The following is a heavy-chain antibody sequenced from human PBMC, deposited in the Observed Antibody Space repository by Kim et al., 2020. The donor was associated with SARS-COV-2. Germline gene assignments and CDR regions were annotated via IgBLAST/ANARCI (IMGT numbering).Heavy chain of an antibody. CDR2: IWPADSTT. J-gene: IGHJ4*02. CDR1: GYPFTNYL. CDR3: ARRQGVRGQSYYFDY. Sequence: GESLKISCTVSGYPFTNYLIAWVRQMPGRGLEWMGVIWPADSTTSYSPSFQGLISISADKSTNTAYLQWNSLRDSDTALYFCARRQGVRGQSYYFDYWAQGTLVAVSS. V-gene: IGHV5-51*01. D-gene: IGHD3-10*01.